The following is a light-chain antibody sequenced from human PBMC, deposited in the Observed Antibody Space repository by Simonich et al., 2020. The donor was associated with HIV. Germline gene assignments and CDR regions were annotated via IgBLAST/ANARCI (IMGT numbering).Light chain of an antibody. CDR1: QSVLYSSNNKNY. CDR2: WAS. J-gene: IGKJ4*01. CDR3: HQYHSTPPT. V-gene: IGKV4-1*01. Sequence: DIVMTQSPDSLAVSLGERATINSKSSQSVLYSSNNKNYLAWYQQKPGQPPKLLIDWASTRESGVPDRISGSGSGTDFTLTISSLQAEDVAVYYCHQYHSTPPTFGGGTRVEIK.